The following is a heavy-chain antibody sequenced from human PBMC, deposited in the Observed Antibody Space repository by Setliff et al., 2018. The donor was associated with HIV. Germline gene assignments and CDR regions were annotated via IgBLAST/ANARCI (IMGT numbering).Heavy chain of an antibody. CDR1: GGSIGSNY. CDR2: IYYTGST. V-gene: IGHV4-59*12. CDR3: ARGLNYYGSGSYLPLGY. Sequence: SETLSLTCTVSGGSIGSNYLNWIRQPPGKGLEWIGYIYYTGSTNYNSSFRSRVTISRDTSKNQFSLKLSSVTAADTAVYYCARGLNYYGSGSYLPLGYWGQGTLVTVS. D-gene: IGHD3-10*01. J-gene: IGHJ4*02.